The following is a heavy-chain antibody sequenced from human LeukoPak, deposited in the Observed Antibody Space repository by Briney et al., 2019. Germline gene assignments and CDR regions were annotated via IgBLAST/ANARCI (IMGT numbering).Heavy chain of an antibody. CDR3: ARILANGGQQQHFDY. CDR2: IDWDDDK. V-gene: IGHV2-70*11. CDR1: GFSLSTSGMC. Sequence: SGPALVKPTQTLTLTCTFSGFSLSTSGMCVSWIRQPPGKALEWLARIDWDDDKYYSTSLMTRLTISKDTSKNQVVLTMTNMDPVDTATYYCARILANGGQQQHFDYWGQGILVTVSS. J-gene: IGHJ4*02. D-gene: IGHD6-13*01.